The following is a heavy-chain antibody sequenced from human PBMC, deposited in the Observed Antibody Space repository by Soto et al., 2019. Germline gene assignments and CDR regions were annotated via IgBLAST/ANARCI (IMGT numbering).Heavy chain of an antibody. V-gene: IGHV4-34*01. D-gene: IGHD3-16*01. CDR2: INQSGST. Sequence: SETLSLTCAVYGGSFSGYYWSWLRQPPGKGLEWIGEINQSGSTNYNPSLKSRVTISIDTSKNQFSLKVSSVTAAETAVYYCARGLNYVVYWGQGTLVTVSS. CDR1: GGSFSGYY. J-gene: IGHJ4*02. CDR3: ARGLNYVVY.